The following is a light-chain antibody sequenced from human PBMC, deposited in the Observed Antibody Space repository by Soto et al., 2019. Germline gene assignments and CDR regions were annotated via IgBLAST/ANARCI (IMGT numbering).Light chain of an antibody. CDR1: SSNIGSNT. J-gene: IGLJ1*01. CDR2: SNN. CDR3: AAWDDSLNEV. Sequence: QSVLTQPPSASWTPGQRVTISFSGSSSNIGSNTVNWYQQLPGTAPKLLIYSNNQRPSGVPDRFSGSKSGTSASLAVSGLQSEDEADYYCAAWDDSLNEVFGTGTKVTVL. V-gene: IGLV1-44*01.